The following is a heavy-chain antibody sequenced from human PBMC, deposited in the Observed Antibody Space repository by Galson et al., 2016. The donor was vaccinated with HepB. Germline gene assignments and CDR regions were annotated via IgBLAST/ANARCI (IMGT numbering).Heavy chain of an antibody. Sequence: SETLSLTCAVSGGSISTINWWSWVRQPPGKGLEWIGEIYHYGNTNYNPSLKSRVTLSIDKSKNQFSLKLTSVTAADTAVYFCARGLRTAARQFDSWGQGTLVTVSS. CDR1: GGSISTINW. D-gene: IGHD2-2*01. CDR3: ARGLRTAARQFDS. V-gene: IGHV4-4*02. CDR2: IYHYGNT. J-gene: IGHJ4*02.